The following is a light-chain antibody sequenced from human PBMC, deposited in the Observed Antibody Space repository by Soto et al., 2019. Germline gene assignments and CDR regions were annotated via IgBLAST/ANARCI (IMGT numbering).Light chain of an antibody. J-gene: IGKJ5*01. CDR2: DAI. CDR3: QQYDNLPIT. Sequence: DIQMTQSPSSLSASVGDRVTITCQASQDISNYLNWYQQKPGKAPKLLSYDAINLETGVPSRFSGSGSGKYFTFTISSLQAGDIGKYYWQQYDNLPITFGQGTRLEIK. CDR1: QDISNY. V-gene: IGKV1-33*01.